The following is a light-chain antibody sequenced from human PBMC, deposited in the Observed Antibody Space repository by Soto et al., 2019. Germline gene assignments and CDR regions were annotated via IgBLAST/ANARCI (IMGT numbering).Light chain of an antibody. V-gene: IGLV2-23*01. Sequence: QSALTQPASVSGSPGQSITISCTGTSSDVGSYNLVSWYQQHPGKAPKLMIYERSKRPSGVSNRFSGSKSGNTASLTISGLQAEDEADYYCCSYAGSSTPVFGGGTKLTVL. CDR1: SSDVGSYNL. J-gene: IGLJ3*02. CDR2: ERS. CDR3: CSYAGSSTPV.